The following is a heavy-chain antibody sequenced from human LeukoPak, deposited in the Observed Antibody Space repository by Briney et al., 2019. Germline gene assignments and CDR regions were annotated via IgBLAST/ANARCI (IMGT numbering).Heavy chain of an antibody. V-gene: IGHV4-34*01. CDR1: GGSFSGYY. Sequence: SETLSLTCAVYGGSFSGYYWSWIRQPPGKGLEWIGEINHSGSTNYNPSLKSRVTISVDTSKNQFSLKLSSVTAADTAVYYCARVAMIMEIDYWGQGTLVTVSS. D-gene: IGHD3-22*01. CDR2: INHSGST. J-gene: IGHJ4*02. CDR3: ARVAMIMEIDY.